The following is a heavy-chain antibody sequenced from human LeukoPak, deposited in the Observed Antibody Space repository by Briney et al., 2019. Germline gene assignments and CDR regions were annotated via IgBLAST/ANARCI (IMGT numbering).Heavy chain of an antibody. CDR2: INGGGTTK. Sequence: GGSLRVSCAASGFTFTDYYMNWIRQAQGKGLEWVSHINGGGTTKYYADSVRGRFTLSRDNAKNTLYLQMNNLRAEDTAVYYCTRGVFSDVWGTGTTVTVSS. V-gene: IGHV3-11*01. CDR1: GFTFTDYY. CDR3: TRGVFSDV. J-gene: IGHJ6*04.